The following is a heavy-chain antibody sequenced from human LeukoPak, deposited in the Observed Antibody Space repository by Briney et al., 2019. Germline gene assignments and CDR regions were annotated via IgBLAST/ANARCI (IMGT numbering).Heavy chain of an antibody. J-gene: IGHJ4*02. CDR3: ARGPPAYYFDY. CDR2: INHSGGT. CDR1: GGSFSGYY. Sequence: PSETLSLTCAVYGGSFSGYYWSWIRQPPGKGLEWIGEINHSGGTNYNPSLKSRVTISVDTSKNQFSLKLSSVTAADTAVYYCARGPPAYYFDYWGQGTLVTVSS. V-gene: IGHV4-34*01.